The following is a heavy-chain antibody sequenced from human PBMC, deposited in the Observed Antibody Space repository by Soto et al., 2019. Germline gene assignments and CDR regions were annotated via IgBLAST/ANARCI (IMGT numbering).Heavy chain of an antibody. CDR1: GYTFSIYG. CDR2: ISAYNGNT. V-gene: IGHV1-18*01. D-gene: IGHD6-13*01. CDR3: ARELVSSSWLPVDYYYYGMDV. J-gene: IGHJ6*02. Sequence: ASVKVSCKASGYTFSIYGIIWVRQAPGQGLEWMGWISAYNGNTNYAQKLQGRVTMTTDTSTSTAYMELRSLRSDDTAVYYCARELVSSSWLPVDYYYYGMDVWGQGTTVTVSS.